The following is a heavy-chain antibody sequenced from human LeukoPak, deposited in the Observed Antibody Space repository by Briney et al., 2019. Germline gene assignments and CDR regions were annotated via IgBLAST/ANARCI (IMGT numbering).Heavy chain of an antibody. V-gene: IGHV3-23*01. CDR1: GFTFTNYA. CDR2: ISASGSST. CDR3: AKSYYYDSSGYYFYPTTDDY. D-gene: IGHD3-22*01. Sequence: GGSLRLSCAASGFTFTNYAMSWVRPAPGKGLEWVSSISASGSSTYYADSVKGRFTISRDNSKNTLYVQMNSLRAEDTAVYYCAKSYYYDSSGYYFYPTTDDYWGQGTLVTVSS. J-gene: IGHJ4*02.